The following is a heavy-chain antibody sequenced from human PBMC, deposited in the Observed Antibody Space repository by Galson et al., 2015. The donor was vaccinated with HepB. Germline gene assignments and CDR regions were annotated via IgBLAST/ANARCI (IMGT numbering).Heavy chain of an antibody. Sequence: SLRLSCAASGLTFSSYGMHWVRQAPGKGPEWVAIIWHDGSNKYYADSVKGRFTIFRDNSKNTLYLQMNRLRAEDTAVYYCARERINIADEGSALDIWGQGTMVTVSS. J-gene: IGHJ3*02. V-gene: IGHV3-33*01. CDR2: IWHDGSNK. CDR1: GLTFSSYG. D-gene: IGHD6-13*01. CDR3: ARERINIADEGSALDI.